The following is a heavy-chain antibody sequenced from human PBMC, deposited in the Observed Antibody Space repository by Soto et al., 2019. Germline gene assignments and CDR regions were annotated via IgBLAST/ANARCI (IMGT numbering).Heavy chain of an antibody. CDR3: ARDPEYYYYMDV. Sequence: QVQLVESGGGLVKPGGSLRLSCAASGFTFSDYYMSWIRQAPGKGLEWVSYISSSGSTIYYADSVKGRFTISRDNGKTSLYLQMNSLKAEDTAVYYCARDPEYYYYMDVWVNGTTVTVSS. V-gene: IGHV3-11*01. CDR1: GFTFSDYY. CDR2: ISSSGSTI. J-gene: IGHJ6*03.